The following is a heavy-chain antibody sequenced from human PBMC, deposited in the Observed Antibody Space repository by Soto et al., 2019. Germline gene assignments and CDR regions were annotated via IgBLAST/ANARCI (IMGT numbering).Heavy chain of an antibody. D-gene: IGHD6-13*01. CDR2: IWYDGSNK. CDR1: GFTFSNSA. J-gene: IGHJ3*02. CDR3: ARDLIAASNI. Sequence: GGSLRLSCATSGFTFSNSAMSWVRQAPGKGLEWVAVIWYDGSNKYYADSVKGRFTISRDNSKNTLYLQMNSLRAEDTAVYYCARDLIAASNIWGQGTMVTVSS. V-gene: IGHV3-33*08.